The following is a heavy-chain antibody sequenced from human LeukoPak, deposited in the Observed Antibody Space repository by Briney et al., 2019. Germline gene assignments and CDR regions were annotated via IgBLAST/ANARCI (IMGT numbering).Heavy chain of an antibody. Sequence: GGSLRLSCAASGFTFSSYAMYWVRQTPGRGLEWVALISYDGSDKYYADSVKGRFTISRDNSKNTLYLQLNSLRAEDTAVYYCAKGTVTTSVYRWFDPWGQGTLVTVSS. CDR2: ISYDGSDK. CDR1: GFTFSSYA. D-gene: IGHD4-17*01. V-gene: IGHV3-30*18. J-gene: IGHJ5*02. CDR3: AKGTVTTSVYRWFDP.